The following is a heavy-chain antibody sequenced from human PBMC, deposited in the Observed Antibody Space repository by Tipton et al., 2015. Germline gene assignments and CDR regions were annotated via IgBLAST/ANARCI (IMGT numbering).Heavy chain of an antibody. J-gene: IGHJ4*02. Sequence: TLSLTCTVSGGSVSSGSYYWSWIRQSPGEGLEWIGYIYYSGSTNYNPSLRSRVAMSRDTSKNHFSLKLTSVTAADTAVYYCACQDYDSLTRDYQTVDYWGQGTLVTVSS. CDR2: IYYSGST. D-gene: IGHD3-9*01. CDR3: ACQDYDSLTRDYQTVDY. CDR1: GGSVSSGSYY. V-gene: IGHV4-61*01.